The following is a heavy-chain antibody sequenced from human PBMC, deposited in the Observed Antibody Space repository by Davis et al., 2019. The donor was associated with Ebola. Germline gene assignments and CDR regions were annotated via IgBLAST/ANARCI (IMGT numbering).Heavy chain of an antibody. CDR1: GGSISSSSYY. V-gene: IGHV4-39*01. CDR2: IYYSGST. CDR3: ARGHGDY. Sequence: GSLRLSCTVPGGSISSSSYYWSWIRQPPGKGLEWIGSIYYSGSTYYNPSLKSRVTISVDTSKNQFSLKLSSVTAADTAVYYCARGHGDYWGQGTLVTVSS. J-gene: IGHJ4*02.